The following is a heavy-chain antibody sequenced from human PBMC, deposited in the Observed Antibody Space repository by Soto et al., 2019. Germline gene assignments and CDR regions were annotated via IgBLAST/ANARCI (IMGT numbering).Heavy chain of an antibody. D-gene: IGHD6-19*01. V-gene: IGHV3-53*02. CDR3: ASLAVAEGFDP. J-gene: IGHJ5*02. Sequence: EVQLVETGGGSLQPGGSLRLSCAASGFSVSNNYMSWVRQAPGKGLEWVSIIHAGGSTYYADSVKGRFTISRDNSKNTVYLQMNGLRDEDTAMYYCASLAVAEGFDPWGQGTVVTVSS. CDR2: IHAGGST. CDR1: GFSVSNNY.